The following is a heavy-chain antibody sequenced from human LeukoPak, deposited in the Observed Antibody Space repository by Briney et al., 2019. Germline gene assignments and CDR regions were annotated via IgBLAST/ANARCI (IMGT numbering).Heavy chain of an antibody. CDR1: GGTFSSYA. V-gene: IGHV1-69*05. CDR3: ARREGYSSGWFWFDP. Sequence: SVKVSCKASGGTFSSYAISWVRQAPGQGLEWMGGIIPIFGTANYAQKFQGRVTITTDESTSTAYMGLSSLRSEDTAVYYCARREGYSSGWFWFDPWGQGTLVTVSS. J-gene: IGHJ5*02. D-gene: IGHD6-19*01. CDR2: IIPIFGTA.